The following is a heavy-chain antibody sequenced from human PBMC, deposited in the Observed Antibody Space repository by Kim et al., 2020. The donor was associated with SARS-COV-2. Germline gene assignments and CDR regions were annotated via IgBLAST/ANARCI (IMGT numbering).Heavy chain of an antibody. J-gene: IGHJ4*02. V-gene: IGHV3-23*01. CDR3: AKEGRSTTSGY. CDR1: GFTFSSST. D-gene: IGHD2-2*01. CDR2: ISAGGGST. Sequence: GGSLRLSCVASGFTFSSSTMTWVRQAPGKGLEWVSDISAGGGSTNYADSVKGRFTISRDNSKNTFYLQMNSLRAEDTAIYYCAKEGRSTTSGYWGQGTLVTVSS.